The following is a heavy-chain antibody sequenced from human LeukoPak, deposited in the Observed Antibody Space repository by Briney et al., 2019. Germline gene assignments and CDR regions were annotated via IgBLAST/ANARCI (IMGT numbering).Heavy chain of an antibody. V-gene: IGHV1-46*01. CDR3: ARDRQHHYFDY. Sequence: ASVKVSCKASGYTFTSYYMHWVRQAPGQGLEWMGIINPSGGSTSYAQKFQGRVTITADESTSTAYMELSSLRSEDTAVYYCARDRQHHYFDYWGQGTLVTVSS. D-gene: IGHD6-13*01. CDR2: INPSGGST. CDR1: GYTFTSYY. J-gene: IGHJ4*02.